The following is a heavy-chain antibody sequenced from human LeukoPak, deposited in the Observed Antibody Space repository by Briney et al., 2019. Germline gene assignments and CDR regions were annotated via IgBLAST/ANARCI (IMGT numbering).Heavy chain of an antibody. V-gene: IGHV3-21*01. CDR2: ISTSSSYI. CDR3: ARDPRDYPFDY. J-gene: IGHJ4*02. CDR1: GFTFSSYW. D-gene: IGHD4-17*01. Sequence: GGSLRLSCAASGFTFSSYWMSWVRQAPGKGLECVSSISTSSSYIYYADSVKGRFTISRDNAKNSLYLQMNSLRAEDTAVYYCARDPRDYPFDYWGQGALVTVSS.